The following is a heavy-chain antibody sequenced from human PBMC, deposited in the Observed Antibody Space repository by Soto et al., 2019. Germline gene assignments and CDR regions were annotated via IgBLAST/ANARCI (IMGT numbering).Heavy chain of an antibody. V-gene: IGHV3-33*01. CDR3: ARDSHVGSGWQLTADY. Sequence: SLRLSCAASGFTFSSYGMHWVRQAPGKGLEWVAVIWYDGSNKYYAEPVKGRFTISRDNSKNTLYLQMNSLRAEDTAVYYCARDSHVGSGWQLTADYWGQGTLVTVSS. CDR2: IWYDGSNK. J-gene: IGHJ4*02. D-gene: IGHD6-19*01. CDR1: GFTFSSYG.